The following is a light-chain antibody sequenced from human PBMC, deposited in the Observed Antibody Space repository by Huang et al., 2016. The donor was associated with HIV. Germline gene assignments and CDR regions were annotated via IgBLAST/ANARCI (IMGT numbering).Light chain of an antibody. J-gene: IGKJ1*01. CDR3: QKYNSVPRT. CDR2: ATS. CDR1: QDIGTY. V-gene: IGKV1-27*01. Sequence: DIQMTQSPSSLSASVGDRVTLSCRASQDIGTYLAWYQHKPGKVPNLLIYATSTLQSGVPFRFSGSGSGTNFTLTIGSLRPEDVATYYCQKYNSVPRTFGQGTKVQIK.